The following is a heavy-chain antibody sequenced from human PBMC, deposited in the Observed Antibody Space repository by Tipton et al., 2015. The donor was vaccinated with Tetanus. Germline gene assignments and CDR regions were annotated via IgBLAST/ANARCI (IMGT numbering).Heavy chain of an antibody. CDR2: ITPTFGTT. CDR3: TREGSGSRNMFIDY. Sequence: QLVQSGAEVKKPGSSVKVSCLASGGTFTNYALSWVRQAPGQGLEWVGGITPTFGTTNSAPKFQGRVTITADKSTNTAYMELSSLRSEDTAVYYCTREGSGSRNMFIDYWGLGTLVTVSS. V-gene: IGHV1-69*06. CDR1: GGTFTNYA. D-gene: IGHD1-26*01. J-gene: IGHJ4*02.